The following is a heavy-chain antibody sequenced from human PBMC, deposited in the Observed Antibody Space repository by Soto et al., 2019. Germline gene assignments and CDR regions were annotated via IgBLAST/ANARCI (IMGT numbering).Heavy chain of an antibody. Sequence: EVQLLESGGGLVQPGGSLRLSCAASGFSFRNYAMSWVRQAPGKGLEWISTLTGSSSNIYCADSVKGRFAISRDNSRNTLYLQMNSLTAEDTAVYYCANGRATYGLLTHDYWGQGTLVTVSS. V-gene: IGHV3-23*01. J-gene: IGHJ4*02. CDR2: LTGSSSNI. CDR3: ANGRATYGLLTHDY. CDR1: GFSFRNYA. D-gene: IGHD3-10*01.